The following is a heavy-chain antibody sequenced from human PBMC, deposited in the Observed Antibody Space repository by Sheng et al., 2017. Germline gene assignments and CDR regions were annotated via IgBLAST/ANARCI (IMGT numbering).Heavy chain of an antibody. D-gene: IGHD3-22*01. J-gene: IGHJ4*02. CDR2: FYHSGNA. CDR1: GDSVSSSAYY. CDR3: TTSKXYFDTRGYAFDY. Sequence: QLQLQESGPGLVKPSETLSLTCTVSGDSVSSSAYYWGWVRQPPGKGPEWIGNFYHSGNAYYNPSLKSRVTISLDPSKNQFSLHLSSVAAADTAVYYCTTSKXYFDTRGYAFDYWAREPWSPSPQ. V-gene: IGHV4-39*07.